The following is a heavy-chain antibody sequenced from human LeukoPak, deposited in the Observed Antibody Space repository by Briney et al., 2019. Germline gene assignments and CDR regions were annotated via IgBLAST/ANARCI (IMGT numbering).Heavy chain of an antibody. CDR2: ISYDGSNK. J-gene: IGHJ4*02. V-gene: IGHV3-30-3*01. Sequence: GRSLRLSCAASGFTFSSYAMHWVRQAPGKGLEWVAVISYDGSNKYYADSVKGRFTISRDNSKNTLYLQMNSLRAEDTAVYYCVRDSSYYVWGQGTLVTVSS. CDR1: GFTFSSYA. CDR3: VRDSSYYV. D-gene: IGHD3-10*02.